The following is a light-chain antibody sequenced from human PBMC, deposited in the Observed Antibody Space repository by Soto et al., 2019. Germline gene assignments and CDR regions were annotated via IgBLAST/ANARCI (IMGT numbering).Light chain of an antibody. J-gene: IGKJ1*01. CDR1: QRVSNN. CDR2: GSS. Sequence: EIVMTQSPATLSVSPGDRVTLSCRASQRVSNNVAWYQQKPGQAPRLLIYGSSTRATGIPARFSAAGSGTEFTLTISILQSEDFAVFHCQQYNNWPWTFGQGTRVENK. CDR3: QQYNNWPWT. V-gene: IGKV3-15*01.